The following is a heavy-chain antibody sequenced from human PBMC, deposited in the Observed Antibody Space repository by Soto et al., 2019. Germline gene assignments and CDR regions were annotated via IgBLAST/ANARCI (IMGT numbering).Heavy chain of an antibody. D-gene: IGHD3-10*01. CDR1: GYTFISYY. V-gene: IGHV1-46*03. CDR3: ARIRGSYMDV. CDR2: INPSGGST. J-gene: IGHJ6*03. Sequence: ASVKVSCKASGYTFISYYIHWVRQAPGQGLEWMGVINPSGGSTTYAQNFQGRLTMTRDTSTSTVYMDLSSLRSEDTAVYYCARIRGSYMDVWGKVTTVTVSS.